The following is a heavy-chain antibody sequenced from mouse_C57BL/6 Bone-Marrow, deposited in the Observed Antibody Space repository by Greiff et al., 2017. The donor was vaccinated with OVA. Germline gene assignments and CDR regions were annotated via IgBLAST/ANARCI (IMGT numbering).Heavy chain of an antibody. Sequence: QVQLKESGPGLVQPSQSLSLTCTVSGFSLTSYGVHWVRQPPGKGLEWLGVIWSGGSTAYNDAFIYSMSIRKDNNKSPVFFHMNSLQADDTAVDYCAIYARYCDVWGTGTTVTVSS. J-gene: IGHJ1*03. D-gene: IGHD1-1*01. V-gene: IGHV2-4*01. CDR1: GFSLTSYG. CDR3: AIYARYCDV. CDR2: IWSGGST.